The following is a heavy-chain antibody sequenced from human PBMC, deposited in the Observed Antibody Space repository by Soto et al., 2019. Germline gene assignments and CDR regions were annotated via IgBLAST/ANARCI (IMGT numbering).Heavy chain of an antibody. CDR2: MSGTGGSA. V-gene: IGHV3-23*01. Sequence: EVQLLESGGGLVQPGGSLRLSCAASGFTFSSYAMSWVRQAPGKGLEWVSAMSGTGGSAYYADSMTGRFTISRDNSKNTLHLQMNSLRAEDTAVYYCAKLSAGYCSGGACYPADYWGQGTLVTVSS. CDR1: GFTFSSYA. D-gene: IGHD2-15*01. CDR3: AKLSAGYCSGGACYPADY. J-gene: IGHJ4*02.